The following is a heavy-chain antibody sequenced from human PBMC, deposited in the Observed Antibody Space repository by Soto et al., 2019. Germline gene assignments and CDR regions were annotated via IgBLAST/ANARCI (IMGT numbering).Heavy chain of an antibody. CDR2: ISSSSSYI. Sequence: GGSLRLSCAASGFTFSSYSMNWVRQAPGKGLEWVSSISSSSSYIYYADSVKGRFTISRDNAKDSLYLQMNRLTAEDTAVYYCAKGGATYGLLTHDYWGQGTLVTVSS. CDR1: GFTFSSYS. J-gene: IGHJ4*02. V-gene: IGHV3-21*04. D-gene: IGHD3-9*01. CDR3: AKGGATYGLLTHDY.